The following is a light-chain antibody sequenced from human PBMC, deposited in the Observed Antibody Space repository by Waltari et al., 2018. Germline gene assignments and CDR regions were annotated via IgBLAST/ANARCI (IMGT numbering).Light chain of an antibody. CDR3: AAWDDRLSMTV. CDR2: IDD. Sequence: QTVLTQPLSASGTPGQRVTISCTGSSSNNGPNSANWYQPFAGSAPRLLIYIDDHRPAGVPARFSASKSGTSASLVIDGLQSDDEADYFCAAWDDRLSMTVFGSGTTVTVL. J-gene: IGLJ6*01. V-gene: IGLV1-47*02. CDR1: SSNNGPNS.